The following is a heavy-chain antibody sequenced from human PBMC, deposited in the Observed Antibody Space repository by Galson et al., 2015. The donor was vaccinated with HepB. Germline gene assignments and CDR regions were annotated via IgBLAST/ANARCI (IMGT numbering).Heavy chain of an antibody. D-gene: IGHD6-13*01. CDR2: INAGNGNT. V-gene: IGHV1-3*01. CDR3: ARLSGTELGYGMDV. CDR1: GYTFTSYA. J-gene: IGHJ6*02. Sequence: SVKVSCKASGYTFTSYAMHWVRQAPGQRLEWMGWINAGNGNTKYSQKFQGRVTITRDTSASTAYMELSSLRSEDTAVYYCARLSGTELGYGMDVWGQGTTVTVSS.